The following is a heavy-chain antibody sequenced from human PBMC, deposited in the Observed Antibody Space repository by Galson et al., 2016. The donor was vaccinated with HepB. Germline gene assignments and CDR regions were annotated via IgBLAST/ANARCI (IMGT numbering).Heavy chain of an antibody. J-gene: IGHJ4*02. D-gene: IGHD2-2*01. CDR3: ATGVGYCVSTNCYADY. CDR1: GFTFSNYW. Sequence: SLRLSCAASGFTFSNYWMSWVRLAPGRGLEWVANIKEDGSEKYYVDSVKGRFIISRDNGKSALDLQMNSLRAEDTAVYYCATGVGYCVSTNCYADYWGQGTLVTVSS. CDR2: IKEDGSEK. V-gene: IGHV3-7*01.